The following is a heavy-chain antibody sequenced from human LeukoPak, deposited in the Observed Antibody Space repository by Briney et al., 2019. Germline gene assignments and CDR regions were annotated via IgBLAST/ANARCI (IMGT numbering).Heavy chain of an antibody. J-gene: IGHJ3*02. CDR2: IYYSGST. CDR1: GGSISSGDYY. V-gene: IGHV4-30-4*01. D-gene: IGHD2-8*01. Sequence: SETLSLTCTVSGGSISSGDYYWSWIRQPPGKGLEWIGYIYYSGSTYYNPSLKSRVTISVDTSKNQFSLKLSSVTAADTAVYYCARGLEDLMAGYDAFDIWGQGTMVTVSS. CDR3: ARGLEDLMAGYDAFDI.